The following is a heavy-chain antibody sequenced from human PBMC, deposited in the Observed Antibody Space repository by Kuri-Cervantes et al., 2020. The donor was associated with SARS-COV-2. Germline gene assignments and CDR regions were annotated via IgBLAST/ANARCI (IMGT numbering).Heavy chain of an antibody. CDR3: ARGLYCSSTSCYTYYYYGMDV. CDR1: GGTFSNYA. Sequence: SVKVSCKASGGTFSNYAISWVRQAPGRGLEWMGRIIPILAIANYAQKFQGRVTITADKSTSTAYMEMSSLRSEDTAVYYCARGLYCSSTSCYTYYYYGMDVWGQGTTVTVSS. CDR2: IIPILAIA. D-gene: IGHD2-2*02. V-gene: IGHV1-69*04. J-gene: IGHJ6*02.